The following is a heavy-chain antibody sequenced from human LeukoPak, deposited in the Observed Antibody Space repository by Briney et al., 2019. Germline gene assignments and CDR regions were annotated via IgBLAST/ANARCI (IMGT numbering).Heavy chain of an antibody. CDR3: AKDRGWLRSLDY. J-gene: IGHJ4*02. V-gene: IGHV3-9*01. CDR2: ISWNSGSI. CDR1: GFTFDDYA. Sequence: GRSLRLSCAASGFTFDDYAMHWVRQAPGNGLEWVSGISWNSGSIGYADSVKGRFTISRDNAKNSLYLQMNSLRAEDTALYYCAKDRGWLRSLDYWGQGTLVTVSS. D-gene: IGHD5-12*01.